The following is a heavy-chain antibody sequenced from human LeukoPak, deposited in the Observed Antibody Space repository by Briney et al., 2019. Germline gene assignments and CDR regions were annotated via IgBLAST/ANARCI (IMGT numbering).Heavy chain of an antibody. CDR1: GYTFTGYY. Sequence: ASVKVSCKASGYTFTGYYMHWVRQAPGQGQEWMGWINPNSGGTNYAQKFQGWVTMIRDTSISTAYMELSRLRSDDTAVYYCAREHYSSKVGYFDYWGQGTLVTVSS. CDR2: INPNSGGT. D-gene: IGHD6-13*01. CDR3: AREHYSSKVGYFDY. J-gene: IGHJ4*02. V-gene: IGHV1-2*04.